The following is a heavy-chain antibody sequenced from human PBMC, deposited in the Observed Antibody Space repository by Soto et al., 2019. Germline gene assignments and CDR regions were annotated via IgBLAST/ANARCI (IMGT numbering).Heavy chain of an antibody. CDR3: AREVITMVRGVMGHYYYYGMDV. D-gene: IGHD3-10*01. CDR1: GYTFTSYA. J-gene: IGHJ6*02. CDR2: INAGNGNT. V-gene: IGHV1-3*01. Sequence: ASVKVSCKASGYTFTSYAMHWVRQAPGQRLEWMGWINAGNGNTKYSQKFQGRVTMTTDTSTSTAYMELRSLRSDDTAVYYCAREVITMVRGVMGHYYYYGMDVWGQGTTVTVS.